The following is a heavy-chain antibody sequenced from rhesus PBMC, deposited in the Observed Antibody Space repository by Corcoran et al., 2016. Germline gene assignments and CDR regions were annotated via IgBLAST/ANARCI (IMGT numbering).Heavy chain of an antibody. D-gene: IGHD1-14*01. J-gene: IGHJ4*01. CDR1: GGSISSYY. Sequence: QLQLQESGPGLVRPSETLSLTCAVSGGSISSYYWSWIRQPPGKGLEWIERISGSGGSSDYNPPLQSRVTVSTDTSKNQFSLKLSSVTAADTAVYYCARLTISGTTSYFDCWGQGVLVTVSS. V-gene: IGHV4-173*01. CDR3: ARLTISGTTSYFDC. CDR2: ISGSGGSS.